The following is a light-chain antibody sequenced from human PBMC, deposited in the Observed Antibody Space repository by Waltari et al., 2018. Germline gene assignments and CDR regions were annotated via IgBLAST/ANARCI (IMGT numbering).Light chain of an antibody. J-gene: IGKJ3*01. CDR3: QQYYSTPPT. V-gene: IGKV4-1*01. CDR1: QSVLYSSNNKNY. Sequence: IVMTQSPDSLAVSLGERATINCKPSQSVLYSSNNKNYLAWYQQKPGQPPKLLIYWASTRESGVPDRFSGSGSGTDFTLTISSLQAEDVAVYYCQQYYSTPPTFGPGTKVDIK. CDR2: WAS.